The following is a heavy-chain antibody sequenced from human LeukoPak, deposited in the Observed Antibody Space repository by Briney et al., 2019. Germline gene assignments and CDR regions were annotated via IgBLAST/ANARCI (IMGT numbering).Heavy chain of an antibody. CDR1: GFTFSDYY. D-gene: IGHD6-13*01. Sequence: PGGSLRLSCAASGFTFSDYYMSWIRQAPGKGLEWVSHMSSSSSYTNYADSVKGRFTISRDNAKNSLYQQMNSLRAEDTAVYYCARGDSSSWYPFDYWGQGTLVTVSS. V-gene: IGHV3-11*06. CDR2: MSSSSSYT. J-gene: IGHJ4*02. CDR3: ARGDSSSWYPFDY.